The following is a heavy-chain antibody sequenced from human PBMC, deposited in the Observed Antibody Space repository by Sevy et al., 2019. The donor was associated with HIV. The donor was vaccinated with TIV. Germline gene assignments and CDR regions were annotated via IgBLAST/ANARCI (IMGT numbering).Heavy chain of an antibody. Sequence: ASVKVSCKASGYTFTSYGISWVRQAPGQGLEWMGWISAYNGNTNYAQKLQGRVTMTTDTSTSTAYMELRSLSSDDTAVYYCARARGNVLRFLEWSPYFDYWGQGTLVTVSS. CDR1: GYTFTSYG. CDR3: ARARGNVLRFLEWSPYFDY. J-gene: IGHJ4*02. CDR2: ISAYNGNT. V-gene: IGHV1-18*01. D-gene: IGHD3-3*01.